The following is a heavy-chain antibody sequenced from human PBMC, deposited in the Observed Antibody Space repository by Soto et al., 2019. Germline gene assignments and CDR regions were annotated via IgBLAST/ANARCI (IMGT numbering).Heavy chain of an antibody. V-gene: IGHV1-8*01. CDR2: MNTNTNTT. CDR1: GVTLPKYG. J-gene: IGHJ5*02. Sequence: ASVKVSCKTSGVTLPKYGINWVRQAPGQGLEWIGWMNTNTNTTDSAEVFEGRVSLTWDTSISTAYMQLNSLKIDDTAVYYCAREVVETSSLWLDPWGQGTLVTVSS. D-gene: IGHD6-6*01. CDR3: AREVVETSSLWLDP.